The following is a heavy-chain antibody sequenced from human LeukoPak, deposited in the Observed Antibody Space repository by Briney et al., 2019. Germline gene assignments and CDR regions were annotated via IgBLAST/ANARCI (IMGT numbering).Heavy chain of an antibody. V-gene: IGHV5-10-1*01. Sequence: GESLKISCQGSGYSLTTYWISWVRQMPGKGLEWMGRIDPTDSYTNYSPSFQGHVTISADKSISTAYLQWRSLKASDTAMYYCARYGSNYANWFDPWGQGTLVTVSS. CDR3: ARYGSNYANWFDP. CDR2: IDPTDSYT. CDR1: GYSLTTYW. D-gene: IGHD4-11*01. J-gene: IGHJ5*02.